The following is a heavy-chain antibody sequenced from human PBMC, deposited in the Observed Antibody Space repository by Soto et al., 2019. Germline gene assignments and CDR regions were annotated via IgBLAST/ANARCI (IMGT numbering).Heavy chain of an antibody. CDR3: AKDRAMKFLFDY. V-gene: IGHV3-30*18. D-gene: IGHD2-2*01. J-gene: IGHJ4*02. CDR2: ISYDGSNK. Sequence: GGSLRLSCAASGFTFSSYGMHWVRQAPGKGLEWVAVISYDGSNKYYADSVKGRFTISRDNSKNTLYLQMNSLRAEDTAVYYCAKDRAMKFLFDYWGQGTLVTVSS. CDR1: GFTFSSYG.